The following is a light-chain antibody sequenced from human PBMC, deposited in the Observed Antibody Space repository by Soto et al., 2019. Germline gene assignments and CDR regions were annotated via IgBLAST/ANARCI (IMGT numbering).Light chain of an antibody. J-gene: IGKJ1*01. Sequence: DIQMTQSPSALSASLGDRVTITCRASHSIDTWLAWYQQRPGKAPNLLIYDASSLASGVPSRFSGGGSGTEFTLTISNLQPDDFGTYYCQQCNMYPWTFGQGTKVEIK. V-gene: IGKV1-5*01. CDR2: DAS. CDR1: HSIDTW. CDR3: QQCNMYPWT.